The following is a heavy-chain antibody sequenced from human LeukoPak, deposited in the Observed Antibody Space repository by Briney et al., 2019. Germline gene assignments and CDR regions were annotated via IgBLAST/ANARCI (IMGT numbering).Heavy chain of an antibody. J-gene: IGHJ4*02. CDR1: GGTFSSYA. CDR2: INPTGGST. D-gene: IGHD6-6*01. CDR3: ARTAARRFDY. V-gene: IGHV1-46*01. Sequence: EASVKVSCTASGGTFSSYAISWVRQAPGQGLEWMGIINPTGGSTTYAQKFQGRVTMTRDTSTSTVYMELSSLRSDDTAVYYCARTAARRFDYWGQGTLVTVSS.